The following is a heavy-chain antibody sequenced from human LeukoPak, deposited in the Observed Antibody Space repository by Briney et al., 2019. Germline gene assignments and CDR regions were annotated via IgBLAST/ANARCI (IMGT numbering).Heavy chain of an antibody. CDR1: GGSISSGGYY. CDR2: IYHSGST. V-gene: IGHV4-30-2*01. D-gene: IGHD2-15*01. CDR3: ARGGYDLYYYYYMDV. Sequence: SETLSLTCTVSGGSISSGGYYWSWIRQPPGKGLEWIGYIYHSGSTFYNPSLKSRVTISVDRSKNQFSLKLSSVTAADTAVYYCARGGYDLYYYYYMDVWGKGTTVTVSS. J-gene: IGHJ6*03.